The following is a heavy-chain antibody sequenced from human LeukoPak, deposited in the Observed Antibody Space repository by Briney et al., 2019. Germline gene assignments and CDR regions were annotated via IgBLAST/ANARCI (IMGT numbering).Heavy chain of an antibody. CDR2: MNPNSGNT. CDR3: ARMKSRSTPYRRYGMDV. CDR1: GYTFTSYD. V-gene: IGHV1-8*01. D-gene: IGHD6-13*01. Sequence: ASVKVSCKASGYTFTSYDINWVRQATGQGLEWMGWMNPNSGNTGYAQKFQGRVTMTRNTSISTAYMELSSLRSEDTAVYYCARMKSRSTPYRRYGMDVWGQGTTVTVSS. J-gene: IGHJ6*02.